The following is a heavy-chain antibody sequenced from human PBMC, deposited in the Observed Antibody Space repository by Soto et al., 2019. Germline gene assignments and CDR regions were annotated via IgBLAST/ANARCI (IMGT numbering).Heavy chain of an antibody. J-gene: IGHJ4*01. CDR1: TGSIDSYY. CDR2: IYYTGNT. D-gene: IGHD3-10*01. V-gene: IGHV4-59*08. Sequence: SETLSLTCTVSTGSIDSYYWSWVRQPPGKGLEWIGFIYYTGNTNFNPSLKSRLTMSIDTSKNHFSLKLSSVTAADTAVYYCARLSDYFGSGTRNYYFDYWGHGTLVT. CDR3: ARLSDYFGSGTRNYYFDY.